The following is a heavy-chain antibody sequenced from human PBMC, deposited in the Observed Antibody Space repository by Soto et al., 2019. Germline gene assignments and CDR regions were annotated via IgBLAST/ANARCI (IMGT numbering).Heavy chain of an antibody. D-gene: IGHD3-22*01. Sequence: EVKLVESGGGLVQPGGSLRLSCAASGFSARSNYMSWVRQAPGNGLEWVYVIYSGGITYYADSVKGRFTISSDNSQYALYLHMNSMRAEDTSVYYCARVSYYYDNRGYYLFDYRGQGKLVTVPS. J-gene: IGHJ4*02. CDR1: GFSARSNY. CDR2: IYSGGIT. V-gene: IGHV3-66*01. CDR3: ARVSYYYDNRGYYLFDY.